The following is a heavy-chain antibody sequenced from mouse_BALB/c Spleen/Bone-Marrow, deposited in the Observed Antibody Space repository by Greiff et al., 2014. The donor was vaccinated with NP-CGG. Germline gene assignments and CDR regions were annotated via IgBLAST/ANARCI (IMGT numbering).Heavy chain of an antibody. CDR1: GYTFTSYW. D-gene: IGHD1-1*01. CDR3: ARRATTVVATDY. V-gene: IGHV1S81*02. J-gene: IGHJ2*01. Sequence: VQLKHSGAELVKPGASVKLSCKASGYTFTSYWMHWVKQRPGQGLEWIGEINPSNGRTNYNEKFKSKATLTVDKSSSTAYMQHSSLTSEDSAVYYCARRATTVVATDYWGQGTTLTVSS. CDR2: INPSNGRT.